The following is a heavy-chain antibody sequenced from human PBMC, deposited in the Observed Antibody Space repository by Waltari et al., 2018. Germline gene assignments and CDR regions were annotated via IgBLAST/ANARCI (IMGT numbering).Heavy chain of an antibody. CDR3: AKDAFGNTYLDY. V-gene: IGHV3-33*06. Sequence: QVQLVESGGGVVQPGRSLSLSCAASGFTFCNFGMHWVRQAPGKGLEWVALVWFDGSQQYYADSVRGRFTISRDNSKRVLYLDMGSLRADDTAIYYCAKDAFGNTYLDYWGQGTLVTVSS. CDR2: VWFDGSQQ. CDR1: GFTFCNFG. D-gene: IGHD3-10*01. J-gene: IGHJ4*02.